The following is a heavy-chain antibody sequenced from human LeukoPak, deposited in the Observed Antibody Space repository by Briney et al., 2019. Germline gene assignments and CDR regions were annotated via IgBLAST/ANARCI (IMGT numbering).Heavy chain of an antibody. D-gene: IGHD4-11*01. CDR3: AKGLGKATVTPLGY. CDR2: ISGSGGST. J-gene: IGHJ4*02. CDR1: GFTFSSYA. V-gene: IGHV3-23*01. Sequence: GGSLRLSCAASGFTFSSYAMSWVRQAPGKGLEWVSAISGSGGSTYYADSVKGRFTISRDNSKNTLYLQMNSLRAEDTAVYYCAKGLGKATVTPLGYWGQGTLVTVSS.